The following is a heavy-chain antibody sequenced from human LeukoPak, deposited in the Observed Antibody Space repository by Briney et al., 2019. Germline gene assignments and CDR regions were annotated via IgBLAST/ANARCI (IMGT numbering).Heavy chain of an antibody. CDR3: ARISGTYVFDY. V-gene: IGHV3-11*03. Sequence: GASLRLSCAASGFTFSDYYMSWIRQAPGKGLEWISYITSTTYTNYADSVRGRFTISRDNAKNSMYLQMNSLRAEDTAVYYCARISGTYVFDYWGQGTLVTVS. J-gene: IGHJ4*02. D-gene: IGHD1-26*01. CDR2: ITSTTYT. CDR1: GFTFSDYY.